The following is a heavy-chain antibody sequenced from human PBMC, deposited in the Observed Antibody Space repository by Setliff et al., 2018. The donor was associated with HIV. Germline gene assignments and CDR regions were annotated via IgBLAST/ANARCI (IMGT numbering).Heavy chain of an antibody. CDR3: ARAPNSPYYSNFWYADH. Sequence: GESLTISCKTSGYSFTTYWIGWVHQMPGKGLEWMALLYPGDSDIRYSPSFQSQVTVSADKSIGTAYLQWNSLKASDTALYFCARAPNSPYYSNFWYADHWGQGTLVTVSS. V-gene: IGHV5-51*07. J-gene: IGHJ5*02. CDR1: GYSFTTYW. CDR2: LYPGDSDI. D-gene: IGHD3-22*01.